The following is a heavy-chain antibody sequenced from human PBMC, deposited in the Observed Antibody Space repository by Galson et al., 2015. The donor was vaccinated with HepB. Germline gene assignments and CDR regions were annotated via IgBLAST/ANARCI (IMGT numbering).Heavy chain of an antibody. CDR1: GFTFSSYG. Sequence: SLRLSCAASGFTFSSYGMHWVRQAPGKGLEWVAVIWYDGSNKYYADSVKGRFTISRDNSKNTLYLQMNSLRAEDTAVYYCARGGYTAELADAFDIWGQGTMVTVSS. D-gene: IGHD5-18*01. CDR3: ARGGYTAELADAFDI. CDR2: IWYDGSNK. J-gene: IGHJ3*02. V-gene: IGHV3-33*01.